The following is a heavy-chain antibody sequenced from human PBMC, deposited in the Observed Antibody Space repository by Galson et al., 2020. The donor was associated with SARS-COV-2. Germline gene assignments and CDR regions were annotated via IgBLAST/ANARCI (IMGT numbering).Heavy chain of an antibody. CDR1: GFIVSKNY. V-gene: IGHV3-53*01. CDR3: VTAETPLTYLG. Sequence: GGSLRLSCAASGFIVSKNYMSWVRQAPGKGLEWVSVIYTSGATYYADSVRGRFSISRDNSKNTLFLQMNSLRAEDTAIYYCVTAETPLTYLGWGQGTLVTVSS. J-gene: IGHJ4*02. CDR2: IYTSGAT. D-gene: IGHD3-16*01.